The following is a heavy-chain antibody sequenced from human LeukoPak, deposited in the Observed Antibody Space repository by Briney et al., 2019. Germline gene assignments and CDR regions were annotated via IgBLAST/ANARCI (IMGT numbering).Heavy chain of an antibody. J-gene: IGHJ5*02. CDR3: ARENRRRITMVRGVLDWFDP. V-gene: IGHV1-2*02. CDR1: GYTFTGYY. Sequence: GASVKVSCKASGYTFTGYYMHWARQAPGQGLEWMGWINPNSGGTNYAQKFQGRVTMTRDTSISTAYMELSRLRSDDTAVYYCARENRRRITMVRGVLDWFDPWGQGTLVTVSS. D-gene: IGHD3-10*01. CDR2: INPNSGGT.